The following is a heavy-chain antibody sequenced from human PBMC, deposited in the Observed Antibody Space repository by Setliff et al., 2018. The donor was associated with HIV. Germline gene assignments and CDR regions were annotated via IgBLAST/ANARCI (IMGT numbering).Heavy chain of an antibody. CDR1: GYTFTSYD. Sequence: ASVKVSCKASGYTFTSYDINWVRQATGQGLEWMGWMNPNSGNTGYPQKFQGRVTITADTSTDTAYMELSSLRSEDTAVYYCATELFIVVAGHTPTFDYWGQGTLVTVSS. V-gene: IGHV1-8*02. CDR3: ATELFIVVAGHTPTFDY. D-gene: IGHD6-19*01. CDR2: MNPNSGNT. J-gene: IGHJ4*02.